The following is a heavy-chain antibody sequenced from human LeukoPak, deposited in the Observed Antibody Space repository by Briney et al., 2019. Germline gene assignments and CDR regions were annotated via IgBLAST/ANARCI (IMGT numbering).Heavy chain of an antibody. CDR3: AKDQEYYYGSGSYPLNFDY. J-gene: IGHJ4*02. CDR1: GFTFSSYA. CDR2: ISGSGGST. V-gene: IGHV3-23*01. D-gene: IGHD3-10*01. Sequence: PGGSLRLSCAASGFTFSSYAMSWVRQAPGKGLEWVSAISGSGGSTYYADSVKGRFTISRDNSKNTLYLQMNSLRAEDTAVYYCAKDQEYYYGSGSYPLNFDYWGQGTLVTVSS.